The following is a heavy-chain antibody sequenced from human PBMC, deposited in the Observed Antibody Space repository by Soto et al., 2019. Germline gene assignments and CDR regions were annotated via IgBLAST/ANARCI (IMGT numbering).Heavy chain of an antibody. CDR1: GGSISSYY. V-gene: IGHV4-59*01. CDR2: IYYSGST. D-gene: IGHD1-7*01. CDR3: ARARTTLLSDY. Sequence: ETLSLTCTVSGGSISSYYWSWIRQPPGKGLEWIGYIYYSGSTNYNPSLKSRVTISVDTSKNQFSLKLSSVTAADTAVYYCARARTTLLSDYWGQGTLVTVSS. J-gene: IGHJ4*02.